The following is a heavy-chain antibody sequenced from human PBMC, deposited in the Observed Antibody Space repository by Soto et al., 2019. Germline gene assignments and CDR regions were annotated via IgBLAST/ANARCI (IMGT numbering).Heavy chain of an antibody. V-gene: IGHV1-69*01. CDR1: GGTCSSYA. CDR3: ARIGVLLYWFDP. Sequence: QVQLVQSGAEVKKPGSSVKVSCKASGGTCSSYAISWVRQAHGQGLEWMGGIIPIFGTAHYAQKFQGRVTITADESTSTAYMELSSLRSEDTAVYYCARIGVLLYWFDPWGQGTLVTVSS. J-gene: IGHJ5*02. D-gene: IGHD1-26*01. CDR2: IIPIFGTA.